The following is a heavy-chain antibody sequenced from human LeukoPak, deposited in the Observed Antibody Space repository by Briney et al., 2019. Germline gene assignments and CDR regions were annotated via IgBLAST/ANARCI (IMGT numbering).Heavy chain of an antibody. CDR3: ATLRWEWGSFDY. V-gene: IGHV4-59*08. J-gene: IGHJ4*02. D-gene: IGHD4-23*01. Sequence: KPSETLSLTCTVSGGSISGYYWGWIRQPPGKGLEYIGYVYYTGGPNYNPSLKSRVTISVDTSKNQFSLNLRSVTAADTAVYYCATLRWEWGSFDYWGQGTLVTVSS. CDR1: GGSISGYY. CDR2: VYYTGGP.